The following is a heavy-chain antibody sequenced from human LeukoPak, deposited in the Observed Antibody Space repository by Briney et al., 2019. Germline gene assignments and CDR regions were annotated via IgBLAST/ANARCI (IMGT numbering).Heavy chain of an antibody. CDR2: IRYGGSHQ. CDR3: ARDSGTWFYLQD. J-gene: IGHJ1*01. Sequence: GGSLRLFCAASGFSFGSYGMHWVRQARGRGLEWVAFIRYGGSHQFYADSVRGRFPISRDNPKNPLYLQMNSLRGEATAVYFCARDSGTWFYLQDWGQGTLVTVSS. D-gene: IGHD2/OR15-2a*01. V-gene: IGHV3-30*02. CDR1: GFSFGSYG.